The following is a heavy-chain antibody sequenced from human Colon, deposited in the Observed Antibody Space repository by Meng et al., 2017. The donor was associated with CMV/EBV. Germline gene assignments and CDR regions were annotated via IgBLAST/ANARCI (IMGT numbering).Heavy chain of an antibody. Sequence: SETLSLTCSVSGFSISSGYYWGWIRQSPEKGLEWIGTTYYGGTTTYNPSLKNRVRISIDTSKNQFFLKLGSVTAADTAVYFCARELPRAQWGQGILVTVSS. J-gene: IGHJ4*02. CDR3: ARELPRAQ. CDR1: GFSISSGYY. V-gene: IGHV4-38-2*02. CDR2: TYYGGTT. D-gene: IGHD1-14*01.